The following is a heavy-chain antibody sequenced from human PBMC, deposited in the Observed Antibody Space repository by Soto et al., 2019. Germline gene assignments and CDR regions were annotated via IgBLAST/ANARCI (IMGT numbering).Heavy chain of an antibody. J-gene: IGHJ4*02. CDR3: ITAVPPLNCSGSSCLSDY. CDR1: VFSFSNAW. Sequence: EVQLVESGGGLVKPGGSLRLSCAASVFSFSNAWMSWVRQAPEKGMEWVGRIKSKTDGGTTDYAAPVKGRFTISRDDSKNTLYLQMNSLKTEATAVYYSITAVPPLNCSGSSCLSDYWGQGTLVTVSS. V-gene: IGHV3-15*01. D-gene: IGHD2-15*01. CDR2: IKSKTDGGTT.